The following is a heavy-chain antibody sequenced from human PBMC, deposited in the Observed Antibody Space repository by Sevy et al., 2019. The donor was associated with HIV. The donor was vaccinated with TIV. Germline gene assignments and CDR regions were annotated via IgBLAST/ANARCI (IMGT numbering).Heavy chain of an antibody. CDR1: GGSLSSGSYY. Sequence: SETLSLTCTVSGGSLSSGSYYWSWIRQPPGKGLEWIGNISYIGGTNYNPSLKSRVTISVDTSRHQLSLRLTSVTAADTAVYYCVRDRIAAAGGYFDNWGQGTLVTVPS. CDR2: ISYIGGT. J-gene: IGHJ4*02. CDR3: VRDRIAAAGGYFDN. D-gene: IGHD6-13*01. V-gene: IGHV4-61*01.